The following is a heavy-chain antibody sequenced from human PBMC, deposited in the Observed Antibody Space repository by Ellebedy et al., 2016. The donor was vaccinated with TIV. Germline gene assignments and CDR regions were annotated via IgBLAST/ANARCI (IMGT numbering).Heavy chain of an antibody. CDR2: ITSSSLTI. V-gene: IGHV3-48*02. D-gene: IGHD1-26*01. CDR3: ASTPREISAFDY. Sequence: GESLKIACAASGFTFNSYSMNWVRQAPGKGLEWVSYITSSSLTIYYADSVKGRFTISRDNAKNSLYLQMNSLRDEDTAVYYCASTPREISAFDYWGQGTLVTVSS. CDR1: GFTFNSYS. J-gene: IGHJ4*02.